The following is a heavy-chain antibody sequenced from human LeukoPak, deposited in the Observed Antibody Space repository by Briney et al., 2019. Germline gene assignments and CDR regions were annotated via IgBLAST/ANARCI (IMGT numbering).Heavy chain of an antibody. Sequence: GSSVKVSCKTSGGAFNSYGISWVRQAPGQGLEWMGRIIPMLGAANYAQKFQGRVSMTADKSSSTVYMELSSQRSEDTAVYFCADNGAYYTLGHWGQGTRVTVSS. V-gene: IGHV1-69*04. D-gene: IGHD3-22*01. CDR3: ADNGAYYTLGH. CDR1: GGAFNSYG. J-gene: IGHJ4*02. CDR2: IIPMLGAA.